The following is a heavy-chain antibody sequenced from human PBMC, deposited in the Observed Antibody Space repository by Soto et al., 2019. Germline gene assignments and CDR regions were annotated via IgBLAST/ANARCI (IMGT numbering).Heavy chain of an antibody. D-gene: IGHD2-2*01. CDR1: GGSISSGDYY. J-gene: IGHJ4*02. Sequence: SETLSLTCTVSGGSISSGDYYWSWIRQPPGKGLEWIGYIYYSGSTYYNPSLKSRVTISVDTSKNQFSLKLSSVTAADTAVYCCAISSSGYCSSTSCYVAHFDYWGQGTLVTVSS. V-gene: IGHV4-30-4*01. CDR2: IYYSGST. CDR3: AISSSGYCSSTSCYVAHFDY.